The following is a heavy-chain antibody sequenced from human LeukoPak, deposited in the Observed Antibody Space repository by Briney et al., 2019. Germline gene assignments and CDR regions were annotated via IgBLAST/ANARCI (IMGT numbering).Heavy chain of an antibody. V-gene: IGHV4-31*03. CDR3: ARDTLFPYYYGMDV. Sequence: SQTLSLTCTVSGGSISSGGYYWSWIRQHPGKGLEWIGYIYYSGSTYYNPSLKSRVTISVDTSKNQFSLKLSSVTAADTAVYYCARDTLFPYYYGMDVWGQGTTVTVSS. J-gene: IGHJ6*02. CDR2: IYYSGST. D-gene: IGHD3-10*02. CDR1: GGSISSGGYY.